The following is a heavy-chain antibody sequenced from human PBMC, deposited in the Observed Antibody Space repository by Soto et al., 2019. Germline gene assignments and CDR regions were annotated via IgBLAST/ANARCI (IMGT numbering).Heavy chain of an antibody. D-gene: IGHD3-3*01. CDR1: GFTFSSYA. CDR2: ISGSGGST. J-gene: IGHJ4*02. V-gene: IGHV3-23*01. CDR3: AKDNLWTYYDFWSGSYYFDY. Sequence: GGSLRLSCAASGFTFSSYAMSWVRQSPGKGLEWVSAISGSGGSTYYADSVKGRFTISRDNSKNTLYLQMNSLRAEDTAVYYCAKDNLWTYYDFWSGSYYFDYWGQGTLVTVSS.